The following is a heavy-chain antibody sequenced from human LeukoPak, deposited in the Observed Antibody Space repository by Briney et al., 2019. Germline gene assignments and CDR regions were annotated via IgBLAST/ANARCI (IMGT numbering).Heavy chain of an antibody. V-gene: IGHV4-59*08. CDR1: GGSISNYY. CDR2: IYYSGTT. D-gene: IGHD6-19*01. Sequence: PSETLSLTCTVSGGSISNYYWTWIRQPPGKGLEWIGYIYYSGTTYYNPSLKSRVTISVDTSKNQFSLKLSSVTAADTAVYYCAGHSSGIPAFDYWGQGTLVTVSS. J-gene: IGHJ4*02. CDR3: AGHSSGIPAFDY.